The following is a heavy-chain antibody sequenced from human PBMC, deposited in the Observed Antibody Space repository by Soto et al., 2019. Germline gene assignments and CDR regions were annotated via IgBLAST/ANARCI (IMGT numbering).Heavy chain of an antibody. J-gene: IGHJ6*02. Sequence: KVSCKASGGTFSSYAISWVRQAPGQGLEWMGGIIPIFGTANYAQKFQGRVTITADESTSTAYMELSSLRSEDTAVYYCARDRKRITIFGVAPPHYYYYGMDVWGQGTTVTVSS. CDR2: IIPIFGTA. D-gene: IGHD3-3*01. V-gene: IGHV1-69*01. CDR1: GGTFSSYA. CDR3: ARDRKRITIFGVAPPHYYYYGMDV.